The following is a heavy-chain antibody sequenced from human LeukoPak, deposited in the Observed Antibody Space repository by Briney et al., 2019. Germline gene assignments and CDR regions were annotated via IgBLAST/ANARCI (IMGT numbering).Heavy chain of an antibody. Sequence: GRSLRLSCAASGFIFSHYGMRWVRQAPGKGLEWVAVIWSGGSNRVYAGSVKGRFSSCRANSQKTLFLQMNSLRAEDTAIYYCARDAQRGFDYSNSLEYWGHGTRVTVSS. V-gene: IGHV3-33*01. CDR2: IWSGGSNR. CDR1: GFIFSHYG. J-gene: IGHJ4*01. D-gene: IGHD4-11*01. CDR3: ARDAQRGFDYSNSLEY.